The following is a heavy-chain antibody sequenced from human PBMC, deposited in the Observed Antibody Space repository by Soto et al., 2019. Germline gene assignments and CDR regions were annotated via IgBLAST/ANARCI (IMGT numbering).Heavy chain of an antibody. J-gene: IGHJ4*02. CDR3: ARDYGDYGEFDY. V-gene: IGHV1-69*08. CDR1: GGTFSSYT. Sequence: QVQLVQSGAGVKKPGSSAKVSCKASGGTFSSYTISWVRQAPGQGLEWGGRSIPILRIANYEQKLQGSVTITADKSTSTAYMELSSMRSEDTAVYYCARDYGDYGEFDYLGQGTLVAVSS. CDR2: SIPILRIA. D-gene: IGHD4-17*01.